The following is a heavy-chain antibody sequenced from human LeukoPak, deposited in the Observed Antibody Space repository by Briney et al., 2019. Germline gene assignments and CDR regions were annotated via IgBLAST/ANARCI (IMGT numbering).Heavy chain of an antibody. CDR1: EFTFSSYA. V-gene: IGHV3-23*01. CDR3: AKNSPRYCGGDCPLDS. D-gene: IGHD2-21*02. J-gene: IGHJ4*02. CDR2: ITGSGGST. Sequence: GGSLRLSCAASEFTFSSYAMTWVRQAPGRGLEWVSAITGSGGSTYYVDSVEGRFTISRDNFKNMLYLQMDSLRAEDTALYYCAKNSPRYCGGDCPLDSWGQGTLVTVSS.